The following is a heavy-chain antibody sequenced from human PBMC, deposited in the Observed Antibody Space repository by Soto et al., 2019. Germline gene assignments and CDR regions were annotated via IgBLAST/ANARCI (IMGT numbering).Heavy chain of an antibody. CDR1: GYSFTSYC. V-gene: IGHV5-51*01. J-gene: IGHJ4*02. CDR3: ARGVDISTWSLY. D-gene: IGHD3-3*02. Sequence: PGESLKISCKGSGYSFTSYCIGWVRQMPGKGLEWMGIIYPGDSNTRYSPSFQGQVTISADKSTSTVYLQWSSLKASDTAIYYCARGVDISTWSLYWGQGTLVTVSS. CDR2: IYPGDSNT.